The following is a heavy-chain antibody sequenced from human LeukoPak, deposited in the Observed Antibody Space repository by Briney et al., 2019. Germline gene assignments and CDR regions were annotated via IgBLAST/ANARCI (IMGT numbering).Heavy chain of an antibody. CDR1: GGSISSYY. CDR2: IYYSGST. Sequence: SETLSLTCTVSGGSISSYYWSWIRRPPGKGLEWIGYIYYSGSTNYNPSLKSRVTISVDTSKNQFSLKLSSVTAADTAVYYCARGGYSSGFLSIWGQGTLVTVSS. J-gene: IGHJ4*02. CDR3: ARGGYSSGFLSI. V-gene: IGHV4-59*01. D-gene: IGHD6-19*01.